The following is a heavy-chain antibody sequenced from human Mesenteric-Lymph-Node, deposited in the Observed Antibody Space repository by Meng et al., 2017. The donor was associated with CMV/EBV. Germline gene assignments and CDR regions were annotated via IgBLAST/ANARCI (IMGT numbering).Heavy chain of an antibody. CDR2: IKQDASEK. D-gene: IGHD6-13*01. CDR3: AKALALYSSSWYADY. J-gene: IGHJ4*02. CDR1: GFTFSSYW. Sequence: GGSLRLSCVASGFTFSSYWMSWVRQAPGKGLEWVANIKQDASEKDYVDSVKGRFTISRDNSKNTLYLQMNSLRAEDTAVYYCAKALALYSSSWYADYWGQGTLVTVSS. V-gene: IGHV3-7*03.